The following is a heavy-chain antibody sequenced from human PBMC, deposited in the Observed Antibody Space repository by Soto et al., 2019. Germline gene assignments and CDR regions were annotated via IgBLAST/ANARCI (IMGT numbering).Heavy chain of an antibody. J-gene: IGHJ4*02. V-gene: IGHV3-74*01. CDR3: ARDCCDGSGQGAGY. Sequence: EVQLVESGGGLVQPGGSLRLSCAASGFTFSSYWMHWVRQAPGKGLVWVSRINSDGSSTSYADSVKGRFTISRDNAKNTRYLLMHWLRAEDTAVYYCARDCCDGSGQGAGYWGQGSLVTVSS. D-gene: IGHD3-10*01. CDR1: GFTFSSYW. CDR2: INSDGSST.